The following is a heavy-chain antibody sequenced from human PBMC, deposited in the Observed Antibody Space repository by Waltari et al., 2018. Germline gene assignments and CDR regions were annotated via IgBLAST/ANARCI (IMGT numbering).Heavy chain of an antibody. J-gene: IGHJ4*02. CDR3: ARSSRYYYDSSGYSPFDY. Sequence: QVQLVQSGAEVKKPGSSVKVSCKASGGTFSSYAISGVRQAPGQGLEWMGGIIPIFGTANYAQKFQGRVTITTDESTSTAYMELSSLRSEDTAVYYCARSSRYYYDSSGYSPFDYWGQGTLVTVSS. D-gene: IGHD3-22*01. CDR2: IIPIFGTA. V-gene: IGHV1-69*05. CDR1: GGTFSSYA.